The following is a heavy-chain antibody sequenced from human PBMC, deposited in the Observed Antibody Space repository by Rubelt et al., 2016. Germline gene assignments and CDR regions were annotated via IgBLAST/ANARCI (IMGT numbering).Heavy chain of an antibody. CDR2: IYSGGST. Sequence: GKGLEWVSVIYSGGSTYYADSVKGRFTISRDNSKNTLYLQMNSLRAEDTAVYYCARDDEADSSGWYYYYYGMDVWGQGTTVTVSS. J-gene: IGHJ6*02. CDR3: ARDDEADSSGWYYYYYGMDV. V-gene: IGHV3-66*01. D-gene: IGHD6-19*01.